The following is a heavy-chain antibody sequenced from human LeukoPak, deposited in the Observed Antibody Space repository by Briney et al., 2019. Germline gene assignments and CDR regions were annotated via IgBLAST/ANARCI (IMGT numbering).Heavy chain of an antibody. CDR2: IWYDGSNK. CDR3: ARGAYGSGTYHDVDF. Sequence: GGSLRLSWAASGFTFSSYGMDWVRQAPGKGLEWVAVIWYDGSNKYYVDSVKGRFTISRDNSKNTLYLQMNSLRAEDTAVYYGARGAYGSGTYHDVDFWGQGTMVTVSS. V-gene: IGHV3-33*01. J-gene: IGHJ3*01. CDR1: GFTFSSYG. D-gene: IGHD3-10*01.